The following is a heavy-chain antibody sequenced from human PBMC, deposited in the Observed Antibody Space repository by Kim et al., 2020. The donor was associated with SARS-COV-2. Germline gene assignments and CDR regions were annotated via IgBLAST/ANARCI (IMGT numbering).Heavy chain of an antibody. J-gene: IGHJ4*02. CDR1: GGSISSYY. CDR3: ARHAPYCSGGSCYDY. Sequence: SETLSLTCTVSGGSISSYYWSWIRQPPGKGLEWIGYIYYSGSTNYNPSLKSRVTISVDTSKNQFSLKLSSVTAADTAVYYCARHAPYCSGGSCYDYWGQGTLVTVSS. V-gene: IGHV4-59*08. D-gene: IGHD2-15*01. CDR2: IYYSGST.